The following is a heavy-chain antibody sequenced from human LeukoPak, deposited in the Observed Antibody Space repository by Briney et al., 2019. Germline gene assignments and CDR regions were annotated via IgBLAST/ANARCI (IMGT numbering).Heavy chain of an antibody. V-gene: IGHV3-64D*06. CDR3: VKLDSGFYFSGLDY. D-gene: IGHD3-22*01. Sequence: GGSLRLSCSASGFTFSSYAMHWVRLAPGKGLEHVSAISSNGGVTYYADSVKGRYTISRDNSTNTLYLQMSSLRAEDTAVYYCVKLDSGFYFSGLDYWGQGTLVTVSS. CDR1: GFTFSSYA. CDR2: ISSNGGVT. J-gene: IGHJ4*02.